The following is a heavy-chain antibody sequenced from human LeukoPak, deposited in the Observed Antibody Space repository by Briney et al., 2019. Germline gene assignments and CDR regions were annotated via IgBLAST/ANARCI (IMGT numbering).Heavy chain of an antibody. D-gene: IGHD1-26*01. CDR1: GGTFSSYA. CDR3: ARDPLDRIVGATFD. J-gene: IGHJ4*02. CDR2: ISSSSSYI. V-gene: IGHV3-21*01. Sequence: SCKASGGTFSSYAISWVRQAPGKGLEWVSSISSSSSYIYYADSVRGRFTISRDNAKNSLYLQMNSLRAEDTAVYYCARDPLDRIVGATFDWGQGTLVTVSS.